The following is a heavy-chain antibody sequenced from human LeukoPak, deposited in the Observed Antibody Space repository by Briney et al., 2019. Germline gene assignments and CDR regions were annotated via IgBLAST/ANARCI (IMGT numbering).Heavy chain of an antibody. J-gene: IGHJ4*02. Sequence: GGSLRLSCAASGFTFNDHWMHWVRQAPGKGLVWVSRINNDGRSTAYADSVKGRFTISRDNAKNTLYLQLNSLRAEDTGVYYCAREGPIDYWGQGTLVTVSS. CDR2: INNDGRST. CDR1: GFTFNDHW. V-gene: IGHV3-74*01. CDR3: AREGPIDY.